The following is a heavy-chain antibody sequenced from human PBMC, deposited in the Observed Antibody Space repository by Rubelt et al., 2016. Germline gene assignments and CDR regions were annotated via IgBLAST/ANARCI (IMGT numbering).Heavy chain of an antibody. V-gene: IGHV4-39*07. Sequence: QLQLHESGPGLVKPSETLSLTCTVSGGSVSSGSYFWGWIRQPPGKGLEWIGIIHYSGTTYYNPSLKSRVTISVDTSQNQFSLSVSSVTAADPAVYYCATRYCGGGSCYFYPEYHLDYWGQGTLVTVSS. D-gene: IGHD2-15*01. CDR3: ATRYCGGGSCYFYPEYHLDY. CDR1: GGSVSSGSYF. CDR2: IHYSGTT. J-gene: IGHJ4*02.